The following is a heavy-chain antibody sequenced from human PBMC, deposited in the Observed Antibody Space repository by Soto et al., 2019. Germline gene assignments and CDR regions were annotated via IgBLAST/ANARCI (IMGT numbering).Heavy chain of an antibody. CDR3: AREFVTAGRNNSFDP. CDR1: GGTVASSHW. CDR2: VYHTGDT. D-gene: IGHD2-21*02. V-gene: IGHV4-4*02. Sequence: SETLSLTCGVSGGTVASSHWWSWVRQSPGRGLEWIGNVYHTGDTNFNPSLQSRVTFSVDKSNNQFPLRLTSVTAADTAVYFCAREFVTAGRNNSFDPWGPGTLLTVSS. J-gene: IGHJ5*02.